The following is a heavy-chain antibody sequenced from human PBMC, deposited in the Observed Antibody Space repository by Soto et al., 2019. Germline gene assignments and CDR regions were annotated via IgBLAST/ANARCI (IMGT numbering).Heavy chain of an antibody. CDR1: GGTFSSYA. Sequence: SVKVSCKASGGTFSSYAISWVRQAPGQGLEWMGGIIPIFGTANYAQKFQGRVTITADKSTSTAYMELSSMRSEDTAVYYCARERLRFWERPLKDSYYYGMDVWGQGTRVTASS. V-gene: IGHV1-69*06. J-gene: IGHJ6*02. D-gene: IGHD3-3*01. CDR3: ARERLRFWERPLKDSYYYGMDV. CDR2: IIPIFGTA.